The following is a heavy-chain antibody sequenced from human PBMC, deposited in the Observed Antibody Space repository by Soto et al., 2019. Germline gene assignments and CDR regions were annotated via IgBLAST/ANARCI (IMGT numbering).Heavy chain of an antibody. Sequence: PVGSLRLSCASSGFTFSDYYMSWIRHSPGKWLEWVSYMSGSSRYTNYADSVKGRFTISRDNAKNSLYLQMNSLRAEDTAVYYCARGGYYYHSSGYYYTFDYWGQGTLVTVSS. J-gene: IGHJ4*02. CDR2: MSGSSRYT. V-gene: IGHV3-11*06. CDR3: ARGGYYYHSSGYYYTFDY. CDR1: GFTFSDYY. D-gene: IGHD3-22*01.